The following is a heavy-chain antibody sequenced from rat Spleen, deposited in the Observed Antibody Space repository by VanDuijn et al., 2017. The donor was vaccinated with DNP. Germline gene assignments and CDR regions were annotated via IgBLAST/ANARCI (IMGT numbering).Heavy chain of an antibody. CDR2: IQSDGNT. V-gene: IGHV2-19*01. D-gene: IGHD4-3*01. CDR3: TRDWSRGPFAY. J-gene: IGHJ3*01. CDR1: GFSLTNYP. Sequence: QVQLKESGPGLVQPSQTLSLTCTVSGFSLTNYPVAWVRQPPGKGLEWMGRIQSDGNTDYNSALKFRLSISRDTSKSQVFLKMNSVQTEDTAIYFCTRDWSRGPFAYWGQGTLVTVSS.